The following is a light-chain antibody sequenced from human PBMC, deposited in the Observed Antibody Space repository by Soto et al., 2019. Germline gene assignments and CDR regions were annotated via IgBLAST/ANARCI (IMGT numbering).Light chain of an antibody. J-gene: IGKJ4*01. Sequence: EIVLTQSPATLSLSPGERATLSCRASQSVRIYLAWNQQKPGQAPRLLIYDASNRATGIPARFSGSGSGTDFSLTISSLEPEDFAFYYCQQRSSWPLTFGGGTKVEIK. CDR3: QQRSSWPLT. V-gene: IGKV3-11*01. CDR2: DAS. CDR1: QSVRIY.